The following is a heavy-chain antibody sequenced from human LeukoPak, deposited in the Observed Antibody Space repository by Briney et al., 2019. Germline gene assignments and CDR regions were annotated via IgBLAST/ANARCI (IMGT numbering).Heavy chain of an antibody. CDR1: GCSISGYY. D-gene: IGHD3-10*01. Sequence: SETLSLTCTVSGCSISGYYWSWVRQPPGKGLEWIGYICSSGSTNYNPSLESRLTISVGTSKNQSSLKLSSMTAADTAVYYCARHYGSGTYPLDYWGQGTLVTVSS. CDR2: ICSSGST. J-gene: IGHJ4*02. V-gene: IGHV4-59*08. CDR3: ARHYGSGTYPLDY.